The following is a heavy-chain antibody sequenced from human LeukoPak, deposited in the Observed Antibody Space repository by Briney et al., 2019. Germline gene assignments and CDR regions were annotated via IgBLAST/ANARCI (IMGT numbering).Heavy chain of an antibody. V-gene: IGHV1-69*05. J-gene: IGHJ6*03. CDR2: IIPIFGTA. CDR1: GGTFSSYA. D-gene: IGHD1-26*01. Sequence: GASVKVSCKASGGTFSSYAISWVRQAPGQGLEWMGGIIPIFGTANYAQKFQGRVTITTDESTSTAYMELSSLRSEDTAVYYCARARVGAPPYYYYYMDVWGKGTTVTVSS. CDR3: ARARVGAPPYYYYYMDV.